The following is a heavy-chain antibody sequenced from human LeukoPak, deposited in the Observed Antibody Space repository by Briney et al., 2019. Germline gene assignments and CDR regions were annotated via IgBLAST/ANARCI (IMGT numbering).Heavy chain of an antibody. Sequence: SETLSLNCAVYGGSFSGYYWSWIRQPPGKGLEWIGEINHSGSTNYNPSLKSRVTISVDTSKNQFSLKLSSVTAADTAVYYCARGYLAYYDSSGYVPYYFDYWGQGTLVTVSS. V-gene: IGHV4-34*01. D-gene: IGHD3-22*01. CDR3: ARGYLAYYDSSGYVPYYFDY. CDR1: GGSFSGYY. J-gene: IGHJ4*02. CDR2: INHSGST.